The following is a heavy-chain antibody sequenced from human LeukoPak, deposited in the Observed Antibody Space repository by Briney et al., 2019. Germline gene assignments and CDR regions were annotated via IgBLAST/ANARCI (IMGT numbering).Heavy chain of an antibody. CDR3: SGLANHSGDY. Sequence: ASGKVSCKASGYTVTRYDMHWVRQSRGQGLEGRGGINPNSGGTNYAPTLQGRVTMTRDTSISTAYLELSRLSSADTAVYYCSGLANHSGDYWGQGTLVTVSS. V-gene: IGHV1-2*02. CDR2: INPNSGGT. D-gene: IGHD2-15*01. J-gene: IGHJ4*02. CDR1: GYTVTRYD.